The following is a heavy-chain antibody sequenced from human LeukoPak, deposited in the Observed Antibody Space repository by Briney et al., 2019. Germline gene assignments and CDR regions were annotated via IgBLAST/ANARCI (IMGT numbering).Heavy chain of an antibody. CDR3: GRDALVGYFSYYYMDV. CDR1: GGSISSYY. D-gene: IGHD2-15*01. CDR2: IYYSGST. J-gene: IGHJ6*03. Sequence: SETLSLTCSVSGGSISSYYWSWIRQPPGKGLEWIDYIYYSGSTNYNPSLKSRVTISIDTSKNQFSLKLSSVTAADTAVYYCGRDALVGYFSYYYMDVWGKGTTVTVSS. V-gene: IGHV4-59*01.